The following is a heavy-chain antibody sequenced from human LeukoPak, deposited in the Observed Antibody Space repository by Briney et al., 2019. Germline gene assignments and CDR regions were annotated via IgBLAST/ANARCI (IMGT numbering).Heavy chain of an antibody. Sequence: ASVKVSCKASGYTFTSYGISWVRQAPGQGLEWMGWISAYNGNTNYAQKLQGRVTMTTDTSTSTAYMELRSLRSDDTAVYCCARARSGSYHQDFDYWGQGTLVTVSS. D-gene: IGHD1-26*01. V-gene: IGHV1-18*01. CDR2: ISAYNGNT. CDR3: ARARSGSYHQDFDY. CDR1: GYTFTSYG. J-gene: IGHJ4*02.